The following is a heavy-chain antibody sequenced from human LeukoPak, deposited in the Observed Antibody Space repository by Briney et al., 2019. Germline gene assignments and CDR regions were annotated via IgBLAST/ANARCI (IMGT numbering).Heavy chain of an antibody. CDR2: FDPEDGET. D-gene: IGHD1-26*01. J-gene: IGHJ4*02. CDR1: GYTLTELS. V-gene: IGHV1-24*01. Sequence: ASVKVSCKVSGYTLTELSMHWLRQAPGKGLEWMGGFDPEDGETIYAQKFQGRVTMTEDTSTDTAYMELSSLRSEDTAVYYCATSEPPRESYEAFDYWGQGTLVTVSS. CDR3: ATSEPPRESYEAFDY.